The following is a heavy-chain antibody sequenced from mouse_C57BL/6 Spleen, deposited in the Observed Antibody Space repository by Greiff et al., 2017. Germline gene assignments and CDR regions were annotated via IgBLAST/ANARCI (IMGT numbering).Heavy chain of an antibody. CDR3: ARSYYGSSYGYYGG. Sequence: QVQLQQPGAELVMPGASVKLSCKASGYTFTSYWMHWVKQRPGQGLEWIGEIDPSDSYTNYNQKFKGKSTLTVDKSSSTAYMQLSSLTSEDSAVYYCARSYYGSSYGYYGGWGTGTTVTVSS. CDR1: GYTFTSYW. D-gene: IGHD1-1*01. V-gene: IGHV1-69*01. CDR2: IDPSDSYT. J-gene: IGHJ1*03.